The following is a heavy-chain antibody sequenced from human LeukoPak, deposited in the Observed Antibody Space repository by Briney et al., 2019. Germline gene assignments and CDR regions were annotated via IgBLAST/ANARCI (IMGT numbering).Heavy chain of an antibody. V-gene: IGHV3-23*01. CDR2: SASGGNT. J-gene: IGHJ4*02. Sequence: GGSLRLSCAASGFTFSSYAMSWVRQAPGKGLEWVSVSASGGNTYYADSVKGRFTISRDNSKNTLYLQMNSLRAEDTAVYYCAKENHGIVGATTLIDYWGQGTLVTASS. CDR3: AKENHGIVGATTLIDY. D-gene: IGHD1-26*01. CDR1: GFTFSSYA.